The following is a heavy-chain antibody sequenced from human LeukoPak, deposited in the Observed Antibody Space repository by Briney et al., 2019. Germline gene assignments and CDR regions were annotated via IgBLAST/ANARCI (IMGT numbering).Heavy chain of an antibody. CDR2: IIPIFGTA. J-gene: IGHJ6*02. Sequence: ASVKVSCKASGGTFSSYAISWVRQAPGQGLEWMGGIIPIFGTANYAQKFQGRVTITADESTSTAYMELSSLRSEDTAVYYCAVGVVAATSASYYYYYGMDVWGQGTTVTVSS. D-gene: IGHD2-15*01. CDR3: AVGVVAATSASYYYYYGMDV. CDR1: GGTFSSYA. V-gene: IGHV1-69*13.